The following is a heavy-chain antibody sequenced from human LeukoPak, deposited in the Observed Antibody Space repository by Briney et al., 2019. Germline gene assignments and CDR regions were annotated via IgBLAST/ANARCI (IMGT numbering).Heavy chain of an antibody. D-gene: IGHD3-10*01. CDR2: INHSGST. CDR3: ARTPVAMVRGVILFWFDP. V-gene: IGHV4-34*01. J-gene: IGHJ5*02. Sequence: SETLSLTCAVYGGSFSGYYWSWIRQPPGKGLEWIGEINHSGSTNYNPSLKSRVTMSVDTSKNQFSLKLSSVTAADTAVYYCARTPVAMVRGVILFWFDPWGQGTLVTVSS. CDR1: GGSFSGYY.